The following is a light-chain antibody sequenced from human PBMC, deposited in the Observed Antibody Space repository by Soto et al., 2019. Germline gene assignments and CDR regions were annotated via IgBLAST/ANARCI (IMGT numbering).Light chain of an antibody. CDR3: QQYDNGWT. J-gene: IGKJ1*01. CDR1: QSISSW. V-gene: IGKV1-5*03. CDR2: KAS. Sequence: DIQMTQSPSTLSASVGDRVTITCRASQSISSWLAWYQQRPGKAPKLLIYKASSLESGVPSRFSGSGSGTEFTLTISSLQPDDFATYYCQQYDNGWTFGQGNKVEIK.